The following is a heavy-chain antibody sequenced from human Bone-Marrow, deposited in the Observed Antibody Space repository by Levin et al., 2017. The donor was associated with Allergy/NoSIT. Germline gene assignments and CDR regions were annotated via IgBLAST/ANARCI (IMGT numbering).Heavy chain of an antibody. V-gene: IGHV3-30*04. D-gene: IGHD3-3*01. Sequence: SCAASGFTFSSYAMHWVRQAPGKGLEWVAVISYDGSNKYYADSVKGRFTISRDNSKNTLYLQMNSLRAEDTAVYYCARDLGDYDFWSGYNYGMDVWGQGTTVTVSS. CDR3: ARDLGDYDFWSGYNYGMDV. CDR1: GFTFSSYA. CDR2: ISYDGSNK. J-gene: IGHJ6*02.